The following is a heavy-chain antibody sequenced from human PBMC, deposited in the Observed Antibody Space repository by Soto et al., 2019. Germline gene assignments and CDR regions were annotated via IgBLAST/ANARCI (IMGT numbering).Heavy chain of an antibody. D-gene: IGHD2-2*01. V-gene: IGHV1-18*01. Sequence: ASVKVSCKASGYIFTSYGISWVRQAPGQGLEWMGWISAYNGNTNYAQKLQGRVTMTTDTSTSTAYMELRSLRSDDTAVYYCASTLLGCSSTSCYWAYWGQGTLVTVSS. CDR1: GYIFTSYG. J-gene: IGHJ4*02. CDR3: ASTLLGCSSTSCYWAY. CDR2: ISAYNGNT.